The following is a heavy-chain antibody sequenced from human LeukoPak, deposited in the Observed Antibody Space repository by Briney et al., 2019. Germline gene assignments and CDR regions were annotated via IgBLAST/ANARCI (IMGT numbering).Heavy chain of an antibody. CDR3: ARDRAVYSDSRGYHPDAFDI. CDR1: GFTFSTYS. V-gene: IGHV3-21*01. CDR2: ISSRSNYI. J-gene: IGHJ3*02. Sequence: GGSLRLSCAASGFTFSTYSMNWVRQAPGKGLEWVSSISSRSNYIYLADSLKGRFTISRDNAKNSLYLQMNSLRAGDTAMYYCARDRAVYSDSRGYHPDAFDIWGQGTMVTVSS. D-gene: IGHD3-22*01.